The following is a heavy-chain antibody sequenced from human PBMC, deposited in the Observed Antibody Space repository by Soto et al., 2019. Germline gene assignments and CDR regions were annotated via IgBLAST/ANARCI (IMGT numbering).Heavy chain of an antibody. V-gene: IGHV1-18*01. Sequence: ASVKVSCKASGHTFTSYGISWVRQAPGQGLEWMGWISAYNGNTNYAQKLQGRVTMTTDTSTSTAYMELRSLRSDDTAVYYCARDRAQITMIVVAPPAYWGQGTLVTV. CDR2: ISAYNGNT. CDR3: ARDRAQITMIVVAPPAY. CDR1: GHTFTSYG. J-gene: IGHJ4*02. D-gene: IGHD3-22*01.